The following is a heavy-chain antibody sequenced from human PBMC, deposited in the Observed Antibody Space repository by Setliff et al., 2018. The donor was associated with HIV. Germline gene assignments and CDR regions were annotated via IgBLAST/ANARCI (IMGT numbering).Heavy chain of an antibody. Sequence: SETLSLTCTVSGGSISSSSYYWGWIRQPPGKGLEWIGSIYYSGSTYYNPSLKSRVTISVDTFKNQFSLKLSSVTAADTAVYYCARHRNLDRRGEAFDIWGQGTMVTVSS. D-gene: IGHD3-10*01. V-gene: IGHV4-39*01. CDR3: ARHRNLDRRGEAFDI. CDR2: IYYSGST. J-gene: IGHJ3*02. CDR1: GGSISSSSYY.